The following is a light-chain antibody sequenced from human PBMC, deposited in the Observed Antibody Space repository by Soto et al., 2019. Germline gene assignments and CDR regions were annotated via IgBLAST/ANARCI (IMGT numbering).Light chain of an antibody. CDR3: QRYNPARPT. CDR1: QAISNS. CDR2: AAS. V-gene: IGKV1-27*01. Sequence: DIQMTQSPSSLSASMGDRVAITCRASQAISNSLAWYQQKPGTPHQLLIYAASTLQSGVPSRFSVSGSRTDFTLPIRGLQPEDLATSYCQRYNPARPTFGRGTRLGIK. J-gene: IGKJ5*01.